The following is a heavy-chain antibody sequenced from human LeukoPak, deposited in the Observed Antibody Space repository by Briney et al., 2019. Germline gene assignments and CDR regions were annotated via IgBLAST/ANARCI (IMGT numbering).Heavy chain of an antibody. CDR3: ARRTYRGGDCYVDY. CDR1: GYSFTTYW. V-gene: IGHV5-51*01. Sequence: GGSLKISCQGSGYSFTTYWIGWVRPMPGKGLGWMGIICPGDSDTRYSPSFQGQVTISADKSISTAYLQWSSLKASDTAMYYCARRTYRGGDCYVDYWGQGTPVTVSS. CDR2: ICPGDSDT. J-gene: IGHJ4*02. D-gene: IGHD2-21*02.